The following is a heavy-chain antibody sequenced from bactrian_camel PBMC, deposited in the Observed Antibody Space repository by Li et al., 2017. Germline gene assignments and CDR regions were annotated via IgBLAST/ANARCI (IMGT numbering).Heavy chain of an antibody. V-gene: IGHV3S40*01. J-gene: IGHJ7*01. D-gene: IGHD2*01. Sequence: VQLVESGGGLVQPGGSLRLSCAASGFAFSSYDMSWVRQAPGKEREGVSCISWSGDTTYYTDSVKGRFTISRDNARNTLHLQMDSLQPEDTAMYYCAKSFRAVATYYAMDYWGKGTQVTVS. CDR2: ISWSGDTT. CDR1: GFAFSSYD.